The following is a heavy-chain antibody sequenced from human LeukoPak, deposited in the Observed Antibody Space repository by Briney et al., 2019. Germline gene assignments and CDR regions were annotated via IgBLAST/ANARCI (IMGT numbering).Heavy chain of an antibody. CDR1: GGSIGSYY. V-gene: IGHV4-59*12. Sequence: SETLSLTCTVSGGSIGSYYWTWIRQPPGKGLEWIGYIYYSGSTNYNPSLKSRVTISVDTSKNQFSLKLSSVTAADTAVYYCAADGHLRAFDIWGQGTMVTVSS. CDR2: IYYSGST. J-gene: IGHJ3*02. D-gene: IGHD3/OR15-3a*01. CDR3: AADGHLRAFDI.